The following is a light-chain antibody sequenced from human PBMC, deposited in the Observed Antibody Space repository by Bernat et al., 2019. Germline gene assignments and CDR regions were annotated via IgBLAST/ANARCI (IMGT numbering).Light chain of an antibody. Sequence: QSALTQPASVSGSPGQSITISCTGTSSDVGGYNHVSWYQQHPGRAPKLMIYDVRDRPSGISNRFSGSRSGNTASLTISGLLAEDEADYYGGSYTSSSALVFGGGTRLTIL. CDR2: DVR. J-gene: IGLJ3*02. V-gene: IGLV2-14*03. CDR1: SSDVGGYNH. CDR3: GSYTSSSALV.